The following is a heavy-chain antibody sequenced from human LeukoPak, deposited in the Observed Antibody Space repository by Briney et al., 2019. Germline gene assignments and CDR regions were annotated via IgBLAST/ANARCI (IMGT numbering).Heavy chain of an antibody. CDR1: GFTFSSYG. Sequence: PGGSLGLSCAASGFTFSSYGMHWVRQAPGKGLEWVAFIRYDGSNKYYADSVKGRFTISRDNSKNTLYLQMNSLRAEDTAVYYCAKVFSEVEGYWGQGTLVTVSS. CDR2: IRYDGSNK. J-gene: IGHJ4*02. CDR3: AKVFSEVEGY. V-gene: IGHV3-30*02. D-gene: IGHD1-26*01.